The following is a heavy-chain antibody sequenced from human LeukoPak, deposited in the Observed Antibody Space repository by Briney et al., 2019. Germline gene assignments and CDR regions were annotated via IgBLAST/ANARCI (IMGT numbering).Heavy chain of an antibody. D-gene: IGHD3-10*01. Sequence: SETLSLTCAVYGGSFSGYYWSWICQPPGKGLEWIGEINHSGSTNYNPSLKSRVTISVDTSKNQFSLKLSSVTAADTAVYYCARGRLTMVRGVIGGAFDIWGQGTMVTVSS. J-gene: IGHJ3*02. CDR2: INHSGST. V-gene: IGHV4-34*01. CDR1: GGSFSGYY. CDR3: ARGRLTMVRGVIGGAFDI.